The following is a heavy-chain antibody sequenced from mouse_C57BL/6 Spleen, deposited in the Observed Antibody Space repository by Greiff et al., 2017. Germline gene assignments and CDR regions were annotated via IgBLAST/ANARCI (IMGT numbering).Heavy chain of an antibody. J-gene: IGHJ2*01. D-gene: IGHD2-4*01. V-gene: IGHV1-4*01. CDR1: GYTFTSYT. CDR2: INPSSGYT. Sequence: VQLQQSGAELARPGASVKMSCKASGYTFTSYTMHWVKQRPGQGLEWIGYINPSSGYTKYNQKFKDKAKLTADKSSSTAYMQLSSLTSEDSAVYYCARWIYYDSYFDYWGQGTTLTVSS. CDR3: ARWIYYDSYFDY.